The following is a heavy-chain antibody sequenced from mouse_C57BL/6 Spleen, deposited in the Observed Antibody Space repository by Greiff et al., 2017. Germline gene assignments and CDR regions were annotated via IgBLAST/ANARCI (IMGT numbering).Heavy chain of an antibody. D-gene: IGHD2-5*01. CDR1: GYTFTSYW. V-gene: IGHV1-72*01. Sequence: QVQLQQSGAELVKPGASVKLSCKASGYTFTSYWMHWVKQRPGRGLEWIGRIEPNSGGTKYNEKFKSKATLTVDKPSSTAYMQLSSLTSEDSAVYYCARYSNYGYFDVWGTGTTVTVSS. J-gene: IGHJ1*03. CDR2: IEPNSGGT. CDR3: ARYSNYGYFDV.